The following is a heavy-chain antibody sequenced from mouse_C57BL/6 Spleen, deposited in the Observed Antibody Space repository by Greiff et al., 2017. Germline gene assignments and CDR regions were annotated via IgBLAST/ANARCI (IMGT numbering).Heavy chain of an antibody. Sequence: EVQLQQSGAELVRPGASVKLSCTASGFNIKDDYMHWVKQRPEQGLEWIGWIDPENGDTEYASKFQGKATITADTSSNTAYLQLSSLTSEDTAVYYCTTGLTTRFAYWGQGTLVTVSA. CDR3: TTGLTTRFAY. CDR2: IDPENGDT. CDR1: GFNIKDDY. V-gene: IGHV14-4*01. D-gene: IGHD2-12*01. J-gene: IGHJ3*01.